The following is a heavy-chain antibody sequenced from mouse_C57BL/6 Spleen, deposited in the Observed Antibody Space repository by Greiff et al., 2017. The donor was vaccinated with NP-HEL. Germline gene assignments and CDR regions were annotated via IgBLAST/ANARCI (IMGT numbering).Heavy chain of an antibody. D-gene: IGHD1-1*01. Sequence: EVKLVESGGGLVQPGGSMKLSCVASGFTFSNYWMNWVRQSPEKGLEWVAQIRLKSDNYATHYAESVKGRFTISRDDSKSSVYLQMNNLRAEDTGIYYCTVTTVVAKRFAYWGQGTLVTVSA. V-gene: IGHV6-3*01. CDR2: IRLKSDNYAT. J-gene: IGHJ3*01. CDR3: TVTTVVAKRFAY. CDR1: GFTFSNYW.